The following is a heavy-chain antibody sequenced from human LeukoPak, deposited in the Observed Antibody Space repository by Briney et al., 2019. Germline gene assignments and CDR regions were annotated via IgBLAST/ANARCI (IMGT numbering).Heavy chain of an antibody. D-gene: IGHD3-22*01. V-gene: IGHV3-15*01. J-gene: IGHJ4*02. CDR1: GFKSSDAW. CDR3: AWDGSGKYALHY. Sequence: CLRLSCAASGFKSSDAWMTWDRPAPGKGLEWVGRIKLTGEGWTTDFAALVTDRFIISRDDSTNQLYLQMNSLKIEDRAVYFCAWDGSGKYALHYWGQGTLVTVPS. CDR2: IKLTGEGWTT.